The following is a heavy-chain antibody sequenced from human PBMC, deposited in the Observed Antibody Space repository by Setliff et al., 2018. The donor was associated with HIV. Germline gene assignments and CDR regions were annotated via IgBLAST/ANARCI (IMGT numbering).Heavy chain of an antibody. CDR2: VYYTGST. CDR1: SDSIRFYY. V-gene: IGHV4-59*01. Sequence: LSLTCTVSSDSIRFYYWTWIRQPPGKGLEWIGNVYYTGSTNYNPSLKSRITISIDTSKSQFSLKLTSVAAADTAVYYCARDSGGYNYGFAVGSFAYWGQGALVTVSS. CDR3: ARDSGGYNYGFAVGSFAY. J-gene: IGHJ4*02. D-gene: IGHD5-18*01.